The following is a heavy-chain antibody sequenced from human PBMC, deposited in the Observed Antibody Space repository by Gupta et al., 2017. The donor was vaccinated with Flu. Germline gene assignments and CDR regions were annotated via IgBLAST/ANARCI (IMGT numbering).Heavy chain of an antibody. CDR2: INPNSGVP. CDR1: TTYF. V-gene: IGHV1-2*06. CDR3: AGPRSSPNYYFMDL. J-gene: IGHJ6*03. Sequence: TTYFMHWVRQAPGQGLEWMGRINPNSGVPNYAQNVQGRVTMTSDTPINTIYMELSGLRSDDTAVYYCAGPRSSPNYYFMDLWGRGTTVTVSS.